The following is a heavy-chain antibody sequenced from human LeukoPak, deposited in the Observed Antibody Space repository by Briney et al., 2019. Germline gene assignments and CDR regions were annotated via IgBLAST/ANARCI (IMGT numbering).Heavy chain of an antibody. V-gene: IGHV3-66*01. CDR3: ARWGSLNVDY. D-gene: IGHD3-16*01. CDR1: GLTVSSNY. CDR2: IYSSGST. Sequence: GGSLRLSCAAPGLTVSSNYMSWVRQAPGKGLEWVSVIYSSGSTYYADSVKGRFTISRDNSKNTLYLQMNSLRVEDTAVYYRARWGSLNVDYWGQGTLVTVSS. J-gene: IGHJ4*02.